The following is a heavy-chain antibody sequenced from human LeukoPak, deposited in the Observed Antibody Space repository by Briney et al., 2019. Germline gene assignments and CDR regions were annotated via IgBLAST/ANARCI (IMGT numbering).Heavy chain of an antibody. V-gene: IGHV1-69*04. J-gene: IGHJ5*02. D-gene: IGHD1-26*01. CDR3: AREPNSGSYYGWFDP. CDR1: GSTFSSYA. Sequence: SVKVSCRASGSTFSSYAISWVRQAPGQGLEWMGRIIPILGIANYAQKFQGRVTITADKSTSTAYMELSSLRSEDTAVYYCAREPNSGSYYGWFDPWGQGTLVTVSS. CDR2: IIPILGIA.